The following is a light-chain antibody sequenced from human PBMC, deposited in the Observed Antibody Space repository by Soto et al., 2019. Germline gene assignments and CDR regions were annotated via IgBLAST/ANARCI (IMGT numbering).Light chain of an antibody. Sequence: DIQLSQSPSFLSASVGDRVTITCRASQGIGSILALYQQKPGKAPKLLIYAASTLQSGVPSRFSGSGSGTDFTLTISSLPPEDFATYHCQQLNSYPRTFGGGTKVEIK. CDR2: AAS. CDR3: QQLNSYPRT. V-gene: IGKV1-9*01. J-gene: IGKJ4*01. CDR1: QGIGSI.